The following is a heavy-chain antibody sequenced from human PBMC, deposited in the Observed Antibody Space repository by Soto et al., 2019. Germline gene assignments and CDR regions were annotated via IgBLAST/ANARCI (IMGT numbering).Heavy chain of an antibody. CDR1: GASISIYH. J-gene: IGHJ6*02. D-gene: IGHD3-10*01. CDR3: ARDGGVRGEYNGMDV. CDR2: MSYSGST. V-gene: IGHV4-59*01. Sequence: QVQLQESGPGLVKPSETLSLTCTVSGASISIYHWSWIRQPPGKGLEWIGYMSYSGSTKYNPSLKRRVTLSRDTSKNQRSLKLSSVTAADRAVYYCARDGGVRGEYNGMDVWGQGTTVTVSS.